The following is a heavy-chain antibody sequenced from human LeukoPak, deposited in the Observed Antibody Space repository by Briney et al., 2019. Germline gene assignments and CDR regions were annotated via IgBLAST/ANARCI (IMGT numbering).Heavy chain of an antibody. Sequence: GGSLRLSCAASGFTFSSYGMHWVRQAPGKGLEWVAVISYDGSNKYYADSVKGRFTISRDNSKNTLYLQMNSLRAEDTAVYYCAKDLYDILTGLPGYFDYWGQGTLVTVSS. V-gene: IGHV3-30*18. CDR2: ISYDGSNK. J-gene: IGHJ4*02. CDR3: AKDLYDILTGLPGYFDY. CDR1: GFTFSSYG. D-gene: IGHD3-9*01.